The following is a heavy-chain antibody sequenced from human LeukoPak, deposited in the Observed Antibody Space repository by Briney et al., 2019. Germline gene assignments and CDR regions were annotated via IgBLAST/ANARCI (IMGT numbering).Heavy chain of an antibody. CDR2: ISSSSSYI. Sequence: GGSLRLSCAASGFTFSSYSMNWVRQAPGKGLEWVSSISSSSSYIYYADSVKSRFTISRDNAKNSLYLQMNSLRAEDTAVYYCARAYSISAGTFDIWGQGTMVTVSS. V-gene: IGHV3-21*01. J-gene: IGHJ3*02. CDR3: ARAYSISAGTFDI. CDR1: GFTFSSYS. D-gene: IGHD3-3*02.